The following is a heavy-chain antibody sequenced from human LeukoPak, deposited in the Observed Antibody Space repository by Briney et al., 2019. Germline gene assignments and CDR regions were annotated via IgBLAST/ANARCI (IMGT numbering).Heavy chain of an antibody. CDR1: GFTFSGYW. V-gene: IGHV3-7*01. CDR3: ARSGHSYGFGY. CDR2: IKQDGSEK. D-gene: IGHD5-18*01. J-gene: IGHJ4*02. Sequence: PGGSLRLSCAASGFTFSGYWMTWVRQAPGKGLEWVANIKQDGSEKYYVDSVKGRFTISRDNAKNSLYLQMNSLRAEDTAVYYCARSGHSYGFGYWGQGTLVTVSS.